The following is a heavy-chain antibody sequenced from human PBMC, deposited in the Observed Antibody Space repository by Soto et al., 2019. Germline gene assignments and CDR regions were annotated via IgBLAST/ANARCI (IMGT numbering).Heavy chain of an antibody. CDR3: PRSAGLYYYYYRMDV. D-gene: IGHD3-16*01. Sequence: QVQLVQSGAEVKKPGSSVKVSCKASGGTFSSYAISWVRQAPGQGLEWMGGIIPIFGTANYAQKFQGSVTITAHDSTRTAYMELSSLSSEDTAVYYCPRSAGLYYYYYRMDVWGQGPTVTVSS. CDR2: IIPIFGTA. V-gene: IGHV1-69*12. J-gene: IGHJ6*02. CDR1: GGTFSSYA.